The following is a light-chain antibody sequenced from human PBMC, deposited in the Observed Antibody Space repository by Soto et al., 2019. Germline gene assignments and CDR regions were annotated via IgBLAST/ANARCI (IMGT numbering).Light chain of an antibody. CDR2: GAS. Sequence: EILMAQSPSTLSVSPGARGTLSCRASQSVSSSFLAWYQQKPGQAPRLLIYGASNRATGIPDRFSGSGSGTDFTLTISRLEPEDFAVYYCQQYVTSPWAFGQGTKVDI. V-gene: IGKV3-20*01. J-gene: IGKJ1*01. CDR3: QQYVTSPWA. CDR1: QSVSSSF.